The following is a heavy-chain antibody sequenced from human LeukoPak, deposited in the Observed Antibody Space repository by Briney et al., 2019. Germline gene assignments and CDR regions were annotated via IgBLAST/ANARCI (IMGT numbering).Heavy chain of an antibody. D-gene: IGHD3-22*01. CDR3: AKIVSTYYYDSSGYYPRPVDY. Sequence: GGSLRLSCAASGFTFSSNAMSWVRQAPGKGLEWVSAISGSGGSTYYADSVKGRFTISRDNSKNTLYLQMNSLRAEDTAVYYCAKIVSTYYYDSSGYYPRPVDYWGQGTLVTVSS. V-gene: IGHV3-23*01. J-gene: IGHJ4*02. CDR2: ISGSGGST. CDR1: GFTFSSNA.